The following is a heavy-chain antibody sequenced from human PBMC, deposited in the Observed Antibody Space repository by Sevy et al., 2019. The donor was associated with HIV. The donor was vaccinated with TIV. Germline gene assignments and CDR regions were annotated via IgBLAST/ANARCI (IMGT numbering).Heavy chain of an antibody. CDR1: GFTVSSNY. CDR3: ATGIAAAGHSFDY. Sequence: GGSLRLSCAASGFTVSSNYMSWVRQAPGKGLEWVTVIYSDDSTYYADSVKGRFTISRDNSKNTLYLQMNSLRAEDTAVYYCATGIAAAGHSFDYWGQGTLVTVSS. J-gene: IGHJ4*02. CDR2: IYSDDST. D-gene: IGHD6-13*01. V-gene: IGHV3-53*01.